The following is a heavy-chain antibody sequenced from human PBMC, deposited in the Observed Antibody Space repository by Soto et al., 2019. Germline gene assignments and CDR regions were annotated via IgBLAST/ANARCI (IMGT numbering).Heavy chain of an antibody. V-gene: IGHV4-4*02. D-gene: IGHD6-19*01. Sequence: QVQLQESGPGLVKPSGPLSLTCAVSGASISDRNWWSWVRQPPGKGLEWMGEIYHSGTTNYKPSLKSRGTISMDGPMNQSSLQLSSVTAPDSAVYYCARHIGVTGTRGFDYWGQGTLVTVSS. J-gene: IGHJ4*02. CDR2: IYHSGTT. CDR3: ARHIGVTGTRGFDY. CDR1: GASISDRNW.